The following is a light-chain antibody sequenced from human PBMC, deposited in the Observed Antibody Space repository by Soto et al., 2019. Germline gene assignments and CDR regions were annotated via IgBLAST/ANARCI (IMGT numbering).Light chain of an antibody. CDR2: RNN. Sequence: QSVLTQPPSASGTPGKRVTIPCSGSSSNIGSNTVNWYQQLPGTAPKLLIYRNNQRPSGVPDRFSGSKFGTSASLAISGLQSGDEADYYCAAWNDSLNGLVFGGGPKLTVL. CDR3: AAWNDSLNGLV. V-gene: IGLV1-44*01. J-gene: IGLJ2*01. CDR1: SSNIGSNT.